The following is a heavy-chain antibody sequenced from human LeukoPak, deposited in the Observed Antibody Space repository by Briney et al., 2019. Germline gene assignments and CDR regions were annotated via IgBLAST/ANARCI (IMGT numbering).Heavy chain of an antibody. Sequence: GGSLRLSCAASGFTFSSYWMHWVRQAPGKGLVWVSRINSDGSSTSYADSVKGRFTISRDNAKNSLYLQMNSLRAEDTAVYYCARPRGKDLPHYYYGMDVWGQGTTVTVSS. CDR1: GFTFSSYW. J-gene: IGHJ6*02. CDR3: ARPRGKDLPHYYYGMDV. CDR2: INSDGSST. V-gene: IGHV3-74*01. D-gene: IGHD3-16*01.